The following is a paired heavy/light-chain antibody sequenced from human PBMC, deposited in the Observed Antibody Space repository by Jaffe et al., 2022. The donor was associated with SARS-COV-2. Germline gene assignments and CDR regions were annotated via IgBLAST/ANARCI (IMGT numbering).Light chain of an antibody. J-gene: IGLJ3*02. CDR2: END. CDR1: SSNIGTNS. Sequence: QSVLTQPPSVSAAPGQKVTISCSGSSSNIGTNSVSWYQQLPGTAPKLLIYENDKRPSGIPDQFSGSKSGTSATLGITGLQTGDEADYYCGTWDSSLSAGVFGGGTKLTVL. V-gene: IGLV1-51*02. CDR3: GTWDSSLSAGV.
Heavy chain of an antibody. Sequence: QVQLQESGPGLVKPSETLSLTCTVSGGSISGYYWSWTRQPPGEGLEWMGYVYYSGSTNYNPSLKSRVTISVDTSKNQFSLKLSSVTAADTAVYYCARGRLGGANWGQGTLVTVSS. J-gene: IGHJ4*02. CDR3: ARGRLGGAN. CDR1: GGSISGYY. CDR2: VYYSGST. D-gene: IGHD3-16*01. V-gene: IGHV4-59*01.